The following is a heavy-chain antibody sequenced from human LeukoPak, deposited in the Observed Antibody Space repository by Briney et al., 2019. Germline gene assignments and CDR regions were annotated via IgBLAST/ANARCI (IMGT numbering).Heavy chain of an antibody. V-gene: IGHV1-46*01. CDR1: GYTFTNYY. CDR2: ISPSGGSP. CDR3: ARGTDYYYYYVMDV. J-gene: IGHJ6*02. Sequence: ASVKVSCKASGYTFTNYYMHWVRQAPGQGLEWMGMISPSGGSPTYAQRFQGRVSMTRDTSTSTIYMEVSSLRSEDTAVYYCARGTDYYYYYVMDVWGRGTTVIVSS.